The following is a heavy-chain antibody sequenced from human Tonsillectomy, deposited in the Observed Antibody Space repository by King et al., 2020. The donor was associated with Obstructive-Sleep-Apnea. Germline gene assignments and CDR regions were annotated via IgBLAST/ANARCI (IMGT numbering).Heavy chain of an antibody. CDR1: GFTFSSYG. CDR3: AKDMVGKRWLQFGDFDY. CDR2: IRDDGSNK. D-gene: IGHD5-24*01. J-gene: IGHJ4*02. Sequence: VQLVEAGGGVVQPGGSLRLSCAASGFTFSSYGMHWVRQAPGKGLEWVAFIRDDGSNKYYADSVKGRLTISRDNSKNTLYLQMNSLRAEDTAVYYCAKDMVGKRWLQFGDFDYWGQGTLVTVSS. V-gene: IGHV3-30*02.